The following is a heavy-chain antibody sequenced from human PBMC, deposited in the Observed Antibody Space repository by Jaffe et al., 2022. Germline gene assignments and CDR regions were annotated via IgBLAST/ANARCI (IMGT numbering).Heavy chain of an antibody. Sequence: EVQLLESGGGLVQPGGSLRLSCAASGFTFSSYAMSWVRQAPGKGLEWVSAISGSGGSTYYADSVKGRFTISRDNSKNTLYLQMNSLRAEDTAVYYCANGGGSLGYCSSTSCDIYYFDYWGQGTLVTVSS. J-gene: IGHJ4*02. CDR2: ISGSGGST. V-gene: IGHV3-23*01. D-gene: IGHD2-2*02. CDR3: ANGGGSLGYCSSTSCDIYYFDY. CDR1: GFTFSSYA.